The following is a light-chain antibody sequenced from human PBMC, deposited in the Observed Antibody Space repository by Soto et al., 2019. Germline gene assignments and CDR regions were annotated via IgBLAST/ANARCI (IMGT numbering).Light chain of an antibody. CDR1: SSDVGYWNL. J-gene: IGLJ6*01. V-gene: IGLV2-23*03. CDR3: CSYANSSTV. CDR2: EGS. Sequence: QSALTQPASVSGSPGQSITISCTGTSSDVGYWNLVSWYQQHPDKAPKLMIYEGSKRPSGVSNRFSGSKSGNTASLTISGLQAEDEADYYCCSYANSSTVFGTGTQLTVL.